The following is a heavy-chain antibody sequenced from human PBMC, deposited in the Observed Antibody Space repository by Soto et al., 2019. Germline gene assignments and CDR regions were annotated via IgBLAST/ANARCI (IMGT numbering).Heavy chain of an antibody. V-gene: IGHV3-30*18. Sequence: QVQLVESGGGVVQPGRSLRLSCAASGFSFSTFGMHWVRQAPGKGLEWLAGMLYDGINIHYADSVKGRFTISRDSSKNTGYLEMNNLRAEDTAVYFCAKDDGTGSWGQGTLVTVSS. D-gene: IGHD1-1*01. J-gene: IGHJ5*02. CDR1: GFSFSTFG. CDR2: MLYDGINI. CDR3: AKDDGTGS.